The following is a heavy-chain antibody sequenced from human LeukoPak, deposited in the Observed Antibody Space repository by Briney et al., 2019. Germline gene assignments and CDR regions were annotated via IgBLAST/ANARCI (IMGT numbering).Heavy chain of an antibody. CDR3: VRENNYAGSGYYSYYFDY. D-gene: IGHD3-22*01. J-gene: IGHJ4*02. V-gene: IGHV7-4-1*02. CDR1: GYTFINYY. Sequence: GASVKVSCKASGYTFINYYMHWVRQAPGQGLQWMGWINTNTGNPTYAQGFTGRFVFSLDTSVSSAYLQISSLKADDTAVYYCVRENNYAGSGYYSYYFDYWGQGTLVTVSS. CDR2: INTNTGNP.